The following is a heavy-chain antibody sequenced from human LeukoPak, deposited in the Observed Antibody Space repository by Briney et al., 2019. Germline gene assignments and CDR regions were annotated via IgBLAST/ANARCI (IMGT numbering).Heavy chain of an antibody. D-gene: IGHD1-26*01. CDR1: GYTFTGYG. J-gene: IGHJ4*02. Sequence: ASVKVSCKASGYTFTGYGISWVRQAPGQGLEWMGWISAYNGNTNYAQKLQGRVTMTADTSTSTAYMELRSLRSDDTAVYYCARLRTYSGSYYWDYWGQGTLVTVSS. CDR2: ISAYNGNT. V-gene: IGHV1-18*04. CDR3: ARLRTYSGSYYWDY.